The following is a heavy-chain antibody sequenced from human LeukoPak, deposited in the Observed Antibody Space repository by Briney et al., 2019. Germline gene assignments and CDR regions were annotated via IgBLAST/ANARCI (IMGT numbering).Heavy chain of an antibody. J-gene: IGHJ4*02. D-gene: IGHD6-6*01. V-gene: IGHV3-21*01. CDR2: ISSSSSYI. CDR1: GFTFSSYS. Sequence: KPGGSLRLSCAASGFTFSSYSMNWVRQAPGKGLEWVSSISSSSSYIYYADSVKGRFTISRDNAKNSLYLQMNSLRAEDTAVYYCAREKMYSSSAFDYWGQGTLVTVSS. CDR3: AREKMYSSSAFDY.